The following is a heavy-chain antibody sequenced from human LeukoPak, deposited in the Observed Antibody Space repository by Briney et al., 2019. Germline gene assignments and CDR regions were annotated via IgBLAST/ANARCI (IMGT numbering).Heavy chain of an antibody. D-gene: IGHD2-21*02. J-gene: IGHJ3*02. CDR3: ARHRVVTADAFDI. CDR1: GGSISSNSYN. Sequence: DPSETLSLTCTVSGGSISSNSYNWAWIRQPPGKDLEWIGSVFHSGTTYYNPSLKNRLAMFVDTSENQFSLRLTSVTAADTAVYYCARHRVVTADAFDIWGQGTKVTVSS. V-gene: IGHV4-39*01. CDR2: VFHSGTT.